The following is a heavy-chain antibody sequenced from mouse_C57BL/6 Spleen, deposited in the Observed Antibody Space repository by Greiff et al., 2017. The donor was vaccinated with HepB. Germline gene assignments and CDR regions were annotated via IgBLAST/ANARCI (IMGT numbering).Heavy chain of an antibody. Sequence: EVKVEESGGGLVKPGGSLKLSCAASGFTFSDYGMHWVRQAPEKGLEWVAYISSGSSTIYYADTVKGRFTISRDNAKNTLFLQMTSLRSEDTAMYYCANWEWFAYWGQGTLVTVSA. CDR2: ISSGSSTI. V-gene: IGHV5-17*01. CDR1: GFTFSDYG. D-gene: IGHD4-1*01. J-gene: IGHJ3*01. CDR3: ANWEWFAY.